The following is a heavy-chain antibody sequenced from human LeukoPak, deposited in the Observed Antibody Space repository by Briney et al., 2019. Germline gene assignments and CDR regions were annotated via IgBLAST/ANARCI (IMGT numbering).Heavy chain of an antibody. D-gene: IGHD3-10*01. CDR3: AKEYYLSGTYTHYWHFDL. CDR2: ISASGGTT. V-gene: IGHV3-23*01. Sequence: GGPLRLSCAASGFTFSNYAMNWVRQAPGKGPEWVSVISASGGTTHYADSVKGRFTISRDNSKSTLYLQMNSLRAEDTALYYCAKEYYLSGTYTHYWHFDLWGHGTLVTVSS. CDR1: GFTFSNYA. J-gene: IGHJ2*01.